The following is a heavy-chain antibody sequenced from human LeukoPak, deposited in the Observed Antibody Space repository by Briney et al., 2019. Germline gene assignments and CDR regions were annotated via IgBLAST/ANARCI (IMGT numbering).Heavy chain of an antibody. D-gene: IGHD6-19*01. Sequence: SETLSLTCTVSGGSISTYYWSWIRQPPGKGLEWIGYIYYSGTTSYTPSLKSRVTISVDTSKNQFSLKMSSVTAAATAVYYCARLRYSSGQDYWGQGTLVTVSS. J-gene: IGHJ4*02. V-gene: IGHV4-59*01. CDR1: GGSISTYY. CDR3: ARLRYSSGQDY. CDR2: IYYSGTT.